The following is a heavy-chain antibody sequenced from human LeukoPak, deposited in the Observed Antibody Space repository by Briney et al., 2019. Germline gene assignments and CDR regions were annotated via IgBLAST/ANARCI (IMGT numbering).Heavy chain of an antibody. D-gene: IGHD3-22*01. CDR2: FDPEDGET. J-gene: IGHJ4*02. V-gene: IGHV1-24*01. CDR1: GYTLTELS. Sequence: GASVKVSCKVSGYTLTELSMHWVRQAPGKGLEWMGGFDPEDGETIYAQKFQGRVTITADTSTDTAYMELSSLRSEDTAVYYCATPVHYYDSSGYFDYWGQGTLVTVSS. CDR3: ATPVHYYDSSGYFDY.